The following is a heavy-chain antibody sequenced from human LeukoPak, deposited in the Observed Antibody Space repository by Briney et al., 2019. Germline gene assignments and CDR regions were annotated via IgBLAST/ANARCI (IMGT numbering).Heavy chain of an antibody. J-gene: IGHJ6*02. CDR3: ARVVVVSPYYYYGMDV. D-gene: IGHD3-22*01. V-gene: IGHV4-59*01. CDR1: GGSSSSFY. CDR2: IYYSRST. Sequence: SETLSFTCSGYGGSSSSFYWVRLGPPPGLGLVGLGYIYYSRSTNYNPSLKSRVTISVDTSKNQFSLKLSSVTAADTAVYFCARVVVVSPYYYYGMDVWGQGTTVTVSS.